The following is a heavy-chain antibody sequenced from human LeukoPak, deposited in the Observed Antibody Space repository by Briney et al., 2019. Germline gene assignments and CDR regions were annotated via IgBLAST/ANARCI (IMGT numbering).Heavy chain of an antibody. Sequence: GASVKVSCKASGYTFTSYYLHWVRQAPGQGLEWMGTINLSGDRTSYAQKIQGRVTMTRDTSTSTVYMELSSLTSGDTAVYYCARGLESSGWYGMDVWGQGTTIIVSS. D-gene: IGHD6-19*01. CDR1: GYTFTSYY. V-gene: IGHV1-46*01. J-gene: IGHJ6*02. CDR3: ARGLESSGWYGMDV. CDR2: INLSGDRT.